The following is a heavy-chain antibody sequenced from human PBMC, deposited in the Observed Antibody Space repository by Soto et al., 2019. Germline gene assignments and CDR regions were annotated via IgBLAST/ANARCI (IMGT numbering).Heavy chain of an antibody. V-gene: IGHV4-30-2*01. Sequence: QLQLQESGSGLVRPSQTLSLTCTVSGDSISRGGYSWTWIRQPPGKAPEWIGNIYDSGSTSYNPSLKSRVTMSVDTSTKQFSLKLTSVTAADTAVYFCARGSSSDYYYGMDVWGQGTTVTVSS. J-gene: IGHJ6*02. CDR3: ARGSSSDYYYGMDV. CDR1: GDSISRGGYS. D-gene: IGHD6-19*01. CDR2: IYDSGST.